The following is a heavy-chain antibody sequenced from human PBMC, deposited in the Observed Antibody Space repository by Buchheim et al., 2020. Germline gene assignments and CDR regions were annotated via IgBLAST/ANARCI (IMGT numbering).Heavy chain of an antibody. Sequence: VQLVQSGGGLVQPGGSLRLSCAASGFTFSSYGMHWVRQAPGKGLEWVAVISYDGSNKYYADSVKGRFTISRDNSKNTLYLQMNSLRAEDTAVYYCAKSRGYSGGYYYYGMDVWGQGTT. CDR2: ISYDGSNK. CDR1: GFTFSSYG. J-gene: IGHJ6*02. CDR3: AKSRGYSGGYYYYGMDV. V-gene: IGHV3-30*18. D-gene: IGHD5-12*01.